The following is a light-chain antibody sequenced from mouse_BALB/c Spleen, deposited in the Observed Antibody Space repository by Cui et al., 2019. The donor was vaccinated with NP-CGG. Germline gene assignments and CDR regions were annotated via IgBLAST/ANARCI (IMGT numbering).Light chain of an antibody. CDR1: TGAVTTSNY. J-gene: IGLJ1*01. CDR3: ALWYSNHWV. Sequence: QAVVTQESALTTSPGEAVTLTCRSSTGAVTTSNYANWVQEKPDHLFTGLIGVTHNPAPGVPARFSGSLIGDKTALTITGAQTEGEAIYFCALWYSNHWVFGGGTKLTVL. CDR2: VTH. V-gene: IGLV1*01.